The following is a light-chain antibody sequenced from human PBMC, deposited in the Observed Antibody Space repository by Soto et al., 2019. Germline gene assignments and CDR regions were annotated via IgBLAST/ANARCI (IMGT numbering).Light chain of an antibody. CDR2: AAS. J-gene: IGKJ4*01. V-gene: IGKV1-5*01. CDR3: QQLRMYPST. CDR1: QSINTW. Sequence: DIQMTQSPSTLSASIGDRVTITCRASQSINTWLAWYQQKPGKAPNLLIYAASTLYGGVPSRFSGSGSGTDFALTITSLQAEDFATYYCQQLRMYPSTFGGGTRWIS.